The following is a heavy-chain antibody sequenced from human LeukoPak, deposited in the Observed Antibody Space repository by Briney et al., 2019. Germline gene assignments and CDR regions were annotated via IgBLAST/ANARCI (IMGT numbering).Heavy chain of an antibody. CDR3: AKVAVVHWYFDL. V-gene: IGHV3-30*18. Sequence: GGSLRLSCAASGFTFSSYGMHWVRQAPGKGLEWVAVISYDGSNKYYADSVKGRFTISRDNSKNTLYLQMNSLRAEDTAVYYCAKVAVVHWYFDLWGRGTLVTVSS. D-gene: IGHD4-23*01. J-gene: IGHJ2*01. CDR1: GFTFSSYG. CDR2: ISYDGSNK.